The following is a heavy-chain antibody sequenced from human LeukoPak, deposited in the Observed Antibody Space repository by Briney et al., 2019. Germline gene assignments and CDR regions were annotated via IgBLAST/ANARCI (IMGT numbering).Heavy chain of an antibody. CDR3: ARDRSSGYYGSFDY. J-gene: IGHJ4*02. V-gene: IGHV3-48*01. CDR2: ISSSSSTT. CDR1: GFTFSSYS. D-gene: IGHD3-10*01. Sequence: GGSLRLSCAASGFTFSSYSMNWVRQAPGKGLEWVSYISSSSSTTYYADSVKGRFTISRDNAKNSLYLQMNSLRADDTAVYYCARDRSSGYYGSFDYWGQGTLVTVSS.